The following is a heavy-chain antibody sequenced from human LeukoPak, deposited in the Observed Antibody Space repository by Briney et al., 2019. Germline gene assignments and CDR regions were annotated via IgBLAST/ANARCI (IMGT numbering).Heavy chain of an antibody. CDR3: AAIRSEY. Sequence: GGSLRLSCAASGFSFSSYWMNWVRQAPGKGLEWVANIKQDGSEKFYMDSVKGRFTISRDNAKNSLFLQMNSLTTEDTALYFCAAIRSEYWGQGALVTVSS. J-gene: IGHJ4*02. D-gene: IGHD3-3*01. CDR2: IKQDGSEK. CDR1: GFSFSSYW. V-gene: IGHV3-7*01.